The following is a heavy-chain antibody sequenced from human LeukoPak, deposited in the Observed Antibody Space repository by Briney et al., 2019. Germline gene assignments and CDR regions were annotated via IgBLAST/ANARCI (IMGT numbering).Heavy chain of an antibody. CDR3: ARYCSSTSCPKAVDY. V-gene: IGHV4-59*01. CDR2: IYYSGST. Sequence: PSETLSLTCTVSGGSISSYYWSWIRQPPGKGLEWIGYIYYSGSTNYNPSLKSRVTISVDTSKNQFSLKLSSVTAADTAVYYCARYCSSTSCPKAVDYWGQGTLVTVSS. D-gene: IGHD2-2*01. CDR1: GGSISSYY. J-gene: IGHJ4*02.